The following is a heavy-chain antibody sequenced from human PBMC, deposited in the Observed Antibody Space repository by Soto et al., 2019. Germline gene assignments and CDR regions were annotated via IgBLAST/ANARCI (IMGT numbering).Heavy chain of an antibody. CDR1: GFTFSTYT. Sequence: PGGSLRLSCAASGFTFSTYTMYWVRQAPGKGLEWVAGLSNNGINTDYADSVKGRFTINADTSNNQLSLQLNSVTPDDTAVYYCARLIGDSWLDSWGQGTLVTVSS. CDR3: ARLIGDSWLDS. CDR2: LSNNGINT. D-gene: IGHD2-8*01. V-gene: IGHV3-30-3*01. J-gene: IGHJ5*01.